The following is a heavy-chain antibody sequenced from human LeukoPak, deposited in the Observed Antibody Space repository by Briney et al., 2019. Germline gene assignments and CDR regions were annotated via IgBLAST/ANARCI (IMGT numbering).Heavy chain of an antibody. CDR2: ISGSGGST. D-gene: IGHD3-10*01. Sequence: GGSLRLSCAASGFTFSSYAMSWVRQAPGKGLEWVSAISGSGGSTYYADSVKDRFTISRDNSKNTLYLQMNSLRAEDTAVYYCAKDGQSFRGLFDYWGQGTLVTVSS. CDR3: AKDGQSFRGLFDY. CDR1: GFTFSSYA. J-gene: IGHJ4*02. V-gene: IGHV3-23*01.